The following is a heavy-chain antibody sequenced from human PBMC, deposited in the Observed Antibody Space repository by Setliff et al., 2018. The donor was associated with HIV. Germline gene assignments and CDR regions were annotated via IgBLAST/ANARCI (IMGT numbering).Heavy chain of an antibody. V-gene: IGHV3-30*04. Sequence: GGSLRLSCAASGFTFSNYAMHWVRQAPGKGLECVSLMSYDGSNIYYADSVKGRFTIPRDISKNTVHLQMNSLKVDDTAVYYCARDQRPLPSSVWAMDVWGKGTTVTVSS. D-gene: IGHD3-22*01. CDR2: MSYDGSNI. J-gene: IGHJ6*03. CDR1: GFTFSNYA. CDR3: ARDQRPLPSSVWAMDV.